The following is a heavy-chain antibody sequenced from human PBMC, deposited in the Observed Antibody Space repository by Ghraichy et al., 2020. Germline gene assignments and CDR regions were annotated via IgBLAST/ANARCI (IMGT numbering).Heavy chain of an antibody. CDR1: GFTFSTYG. Sequence: GGSLRLSCAASGFTFSTYGMHWVRQAPGKGLEWVAVIWYDGSNKYYADSVKGRFTISRDNSKNTLYLQMNSLRAEDTAMYYCARTRGGKQQLVRGYYYYYYMDVWGKGTTVTVSS. D-gene: IGHD6-13*01. J-gene: IGHJ6*03. CDR3: ARTRGGKQQLVRGYYYYYYMDV. CDR2: IWYDGSNK. V-gene: IGHV3-33*01.